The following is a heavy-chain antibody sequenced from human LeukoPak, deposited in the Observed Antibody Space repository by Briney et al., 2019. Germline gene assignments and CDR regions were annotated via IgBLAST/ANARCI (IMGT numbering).Heavy chain of an antibody. V-gene: IGHV3-53*01. D-gene: IGHD5-18*01. CDR1: GFTVSSNY. Sequence: GGSLRLSCAASGFTVSSNYMSWARQAPGKGLEWVSVIYSGGSTYYADSVKGRFTISRDNSKNTLYLQMNSLRAEDTAVYYCARDLGYSYGYVYWGQGTLVTVSS. CDR3: ARDLGYSYGYVY. J-gene: IGHJ4*02. CDR2: IYSGGST.